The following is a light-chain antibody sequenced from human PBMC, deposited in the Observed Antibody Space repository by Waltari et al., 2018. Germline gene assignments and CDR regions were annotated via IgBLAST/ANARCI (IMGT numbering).Light chain of an antibody. J-gene: IGKJ2*01. CDR1: PSLSSTY. Sequence: EIVLTLSPGTLSLSPGERATLSCRASPSLSSTYLAWYQQKPGQAPRILIYGASSRATGIPDRFRGSGSGRDFTLTISRLEPEDFAVYYWQHYDSPPPNTFGQGTKLEIK. CDR3: QHYDSPPPNT. CDR2: GAS. V-gene: IGKV3-20*01.